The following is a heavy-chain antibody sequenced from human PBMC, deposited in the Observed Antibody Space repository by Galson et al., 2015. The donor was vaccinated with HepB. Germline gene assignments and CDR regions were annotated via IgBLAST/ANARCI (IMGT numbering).Heavy chain of an antibody. V-gene: IGHV1-2*06. CDR2: INPNSGGT. CDR3: ARGGDTFRYYYYYYYMDV. Sequence: SVKVSCKASGYTFTVYYIHWVRQAPGQGLEWMGRINPNSGGTGYGEKFEGRVTMTRDTSISTAYMGLSSLRSDDTAVYYCARGGDTFRYYYYYYYMDVWGKGTTVTVSS. CDR1: GYTFTVYY. J-gene: IGHJ6*03. D-gene: IGHD5-18*01.